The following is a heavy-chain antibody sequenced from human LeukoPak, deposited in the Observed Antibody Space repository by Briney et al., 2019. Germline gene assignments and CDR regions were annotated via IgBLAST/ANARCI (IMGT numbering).Heavy chain of an antibody. J-gene: IGHJ4*02. CDR1: GFTFSSYG. V-gene: IGHV3-23*01. Sequence: GGSLRLSCAASGFTFSSYGMSWVRQAPGKGLEWVSAISGSGGSTYYADSVKSRFTISRDNSKNTLYLQMNSLRAEDTAVYYCARGRYDSSGYYSIFDYWGQGTLVTVSS. D-gene: IGHD3-22*01. CDR2: ISGSGGST. CDR3: ARGRYDSSGYYSIFDY.